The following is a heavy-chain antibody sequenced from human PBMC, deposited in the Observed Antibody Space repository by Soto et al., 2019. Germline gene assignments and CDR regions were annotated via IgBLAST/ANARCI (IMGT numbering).Heavy chain of an antibody. CDR3: ARVTGYYYVDY. V-gene: IGHV1-3*01. CDR1: GYTFTSTW. D-gene: IGHD3-9*01. Sequence: ASVKVSCKASGYTFTSTWMHWVRQAPGQRLEWMGRINAGNGDTKYAQKFQGRVTVTRDTSASTAYMELSSLRSEDTAVYYCARVTGYYYVDYWGQGTLVTVSS. J-gene: IGHJ4*02. CDR2: INAGNGDT.